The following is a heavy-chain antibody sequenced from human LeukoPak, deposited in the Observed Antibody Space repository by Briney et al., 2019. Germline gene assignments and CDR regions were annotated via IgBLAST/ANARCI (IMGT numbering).Heavy chain of an antibody. D-gene: IGHD4-17*01. CDR1: GSTFIDYY. Sequence: ASVKVSCKASGSTFIDYYIHWVRQAPGQGLEWMGWINPYSGGTNYAQKFQGRVTMTRDTSISTAYMELSRLRSDDTAVYYCARGVVTVPLDVWGQGTTVTVSS. V-gene: IGHV1-2*02. J-gene: IGHJ6*02. CDR2: INPYSGGT. CDR3: ARGVVTVPLDV.